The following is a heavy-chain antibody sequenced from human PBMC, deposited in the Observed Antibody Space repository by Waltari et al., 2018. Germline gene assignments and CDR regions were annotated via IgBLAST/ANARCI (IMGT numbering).Heavy chain of an antibody. CDR2: ISSSSSYI. CDR3: ARWGNRIAVAGTEVFDY. D-gene: IGHD6-19*01. V-gene: IGHV3-21*01. Sequence: EVQLVESGGGLVTPGGSLRLSGAASGFTSSSYSVNWVSQAPGTGLEWVSSISSSSSYIYYADSVKGRFTISRDNAKNSLYLQMNSLRAEDTAVYYCARWGNRIAVAGTEVFDYWGQGTLVTVSS. CDR1: GFTSSSYS. J-gene: IGHJ4*02.